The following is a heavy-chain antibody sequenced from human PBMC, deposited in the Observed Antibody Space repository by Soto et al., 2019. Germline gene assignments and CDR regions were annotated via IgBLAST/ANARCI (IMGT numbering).Heavy chain of an antibody. CDR1: GFTFNIYW. D-gene: IGHD2-15*01. CDR2: INQDGSEE. Sequence: EVQLVESGGGLVQPGGSLRLSCAASGFTFNIYWMSWVRQAPGKGLEWVANINQDGSEEYYVDSVKGRFTISRDNAKNSLVLKMTSLRAEHTSVYYCARGRCSGSSCNYYFESWCQGTLVTVSS. J-gene: IGHJ4*02. CDR3: ARGRCSGSSCNYYFES. V-gene: IGHV3-7*01.